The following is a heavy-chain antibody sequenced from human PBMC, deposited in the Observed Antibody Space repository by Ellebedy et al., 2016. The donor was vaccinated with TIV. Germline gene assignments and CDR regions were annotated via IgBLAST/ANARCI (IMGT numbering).Heavy chain of an antibody. CDR3: ARDSRVMEYYDFWSGYHFDY. Sequence: GGSLRLXCAASGFTFSDYYMSWIRQAPGKGLEWVSYISSTSSFTNYADSVKGRFTISRDNAKNSLYLQMNSLRAEDTAVYYCARDSRVMEYYDFWSGYHFDYWGQGTLVTVSS. CDR1: GFTFSDYY. V-gene: IGHV3-11*05. J-gene: IGHJ4*02. D-gene: IGHD3-3*01. CDR2: ISSTSSFT.